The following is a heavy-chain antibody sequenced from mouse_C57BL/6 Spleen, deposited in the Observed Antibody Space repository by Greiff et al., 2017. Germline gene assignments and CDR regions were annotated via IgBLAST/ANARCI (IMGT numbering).Heavy chain of an antibody. V-gene: IGHV5-4*01. CDR3: ARDERAHYYGSSLWYFDV. CDR2: ISDGGSYT. D-gene: IGHD1-1*01. J-gene: IGHJ1*03. Sequence: EVMLVESGGGLVKPGGSLKLSCAASGFTFSSYAMSWVRQTPEKRLEWVATISDGGSYTYYPDNVKGRFTISRDNAKNNLYLQMSHLKSEDTAMYYCARDERAHYYGSSLWYFDVWGTGTTVTVSS. CDR1: GFTFSSYA.